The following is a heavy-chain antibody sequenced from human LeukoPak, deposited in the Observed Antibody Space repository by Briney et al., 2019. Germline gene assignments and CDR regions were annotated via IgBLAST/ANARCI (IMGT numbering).Heavy chain of an antibody. CDR3: ARLPPPARQQWLVRNGEYFQH. Sequence: GSSVKVSCKASGGTFSSHAISWVRQAPGQGLEWMGGIIPIFGTANYAQKFQGRVTITADESTSTAYMELSSLRSEDTAVYYCARLPPPARQQWLVRNGEYFQHWGQGTLVTVSS. J-gene: IGHJ1*01. D-gene: IGHD6-19*01. CDR1: GGTFSSHA. CDR2: IIPIFGTA. V-gene: IGHV1-69*01.